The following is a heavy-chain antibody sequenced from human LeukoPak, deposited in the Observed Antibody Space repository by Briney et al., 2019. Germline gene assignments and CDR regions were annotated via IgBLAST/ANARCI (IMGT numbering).Heavy chain of an antibody. CDR2: IRYDGSKK. J-gene: IGHJ4*02. Sequence: GGSLRLSCGASGFTFSSYGMHWVRQAPGKGLEWVAFIRYDGSKKYYADSVKGRFTISGDNSKNTLYLQMNSLRPEDTAVYYCAKDSVRKTIVGPTTRGVNDYWGQGTLVTVSS. V-gene: IGHV3-30*02. CDR1: GFTFSSYG. CDR3: AKDSVRKTIVGPTTRGVNDY. D-gene: IGHD1-26*01.